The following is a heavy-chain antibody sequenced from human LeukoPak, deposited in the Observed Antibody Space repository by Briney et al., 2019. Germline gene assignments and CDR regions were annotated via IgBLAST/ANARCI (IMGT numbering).Heavy chain of an antibody. V-gene: IGHV4-34*01. CDR1: GGSFSGYY. CDR2: INHSGST. Sequence: PSETLSLTCAVYGGSFSGYYWSWIRQPPGKGLEWIGEINHSGSTNYNPSLKSRVTISVDTSKNQFSLKLSSVTAADTAVYYCARLDPYYFDYWGQGTLVTVSS. J-gene: IGHJ4*02. CDR3: ARLDPYYFDY.